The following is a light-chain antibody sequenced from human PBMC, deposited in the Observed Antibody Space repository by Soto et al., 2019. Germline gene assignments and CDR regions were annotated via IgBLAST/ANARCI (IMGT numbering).Light chain of an antibody. CDR3: QQYNNWPRT. CDR2: GAS. J-gene: IGKJ1*01. V-gene: IGKV3-15*01. CDR1: QSVSSN. Sequence: EMVMWQSPATLSVSKGERATLSCRASQSVSSNLAWDQQKPGQAPRILIYGASTRATGVPARFSGSGSGTEFTLTISSLQSEDFAVYYCQQYNNWPRTFGQGTKV.